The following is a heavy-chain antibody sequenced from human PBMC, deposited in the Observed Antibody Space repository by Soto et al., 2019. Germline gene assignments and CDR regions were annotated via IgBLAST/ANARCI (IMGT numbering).Heavy chain of an antibody. D-gene: IGHD2-8*01. CDR2: LWNDGTNK. J-gene: IGHJ4*02. Sequence: QVQLVASGGGVVQPGRSLRLSCAASGFTFSNYHMHWVRQAPGKGLEWVAVLWNDGTNKFYADSVKGRFTISRDNSKNTLYLQMNSLRAEDTAVYYCARIGTWALNFDYWGQGTLVTFSS. V-gene: IGHV3-33*01. CDR1: GFTFSNYH. CDR3: ARIGTWALNFDY.